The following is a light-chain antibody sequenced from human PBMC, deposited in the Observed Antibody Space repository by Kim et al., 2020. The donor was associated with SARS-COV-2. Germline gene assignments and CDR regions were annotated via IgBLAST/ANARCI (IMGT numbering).Light chain of an antibody. CDR1: QNINNY. CDR2: DVS. V-gene: IGKV1-33*01. CDR3: RQYDDVPVT. J-gene: IGKJ5*01. Sequence: DIQMTQSPSSLSASIGDKVTITCQASQNINNYLNWYQQKPGKAPKLLIYDVSTLETGVPSRFSGGGSGTDFTFTITTLQPEDIGTYYCRQYDDVPVTFGQGTRLEIK.